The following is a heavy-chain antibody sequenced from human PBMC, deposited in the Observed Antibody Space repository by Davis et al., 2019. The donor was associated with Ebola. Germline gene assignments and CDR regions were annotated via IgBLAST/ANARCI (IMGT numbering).Heavy chain of an antibody. CDR1: EFSFSIYA. V-gene: IGHV3-9*01. Sequence: SLKISCTASEFSFSIYAMSWVRQAPGKGLEWVSGINWNSDSIVYADSVKGRFTISRDNAKNSLYLQMNSLRGEDTAFYYCAKGRTIPLALDFWGRGTLVTVSS. J-gene: IGHJ4*02. D-gene: IGHD2-2*02. CDR3: AKGRTIPLALDF. CDR2: INWNSDSI.